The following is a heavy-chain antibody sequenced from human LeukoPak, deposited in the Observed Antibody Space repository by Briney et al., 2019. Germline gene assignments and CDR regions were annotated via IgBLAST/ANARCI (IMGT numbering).Heavy chain of an antibody. J-gene: IGHJ4*02. V-gene: IGHV3-30*02. D-gene: IGHD3-3*01. Sequence: AGGSLRLSCAASGFTFSSYGMHWVRQAPGKGLEWVAFIRYDGSNKYYADSVKGRFTISRDNSKNTLYLQMNSLRAEDTAVYYCARWGGQYDFWSGYYSFDYWGQGTLVTVSS. CDR2: IRYDGSNK. CDR1: GFTFSSYG. CDR3: ARWGGQYDFWSGYYSFDY.